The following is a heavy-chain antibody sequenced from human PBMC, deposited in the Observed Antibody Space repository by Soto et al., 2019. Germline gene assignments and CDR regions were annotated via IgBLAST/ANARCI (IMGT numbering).Heavy chain of an antibody. CDR3: AKNGQPPYYYYGMDV. D-gene: IGHD2-8*01. J-gene: IGHJ6*02. CDR2: ISGYNGDT. V-gene: IGHV1-18*01. CDR1: GYTFTRYG. Sequence: ASVKVSCKASGYTFTRYGISWVRQAPGQGLEWMGWISGYNGDTNYAQKFQGRVTMTVDTSTTTAFKELTSLTSDDRAVYYCAKNGQPPYYYYGMDVWGQGTTVTVSS.